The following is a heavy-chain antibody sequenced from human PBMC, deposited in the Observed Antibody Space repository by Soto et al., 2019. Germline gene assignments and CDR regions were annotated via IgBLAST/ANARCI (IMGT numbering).Heavy chain of an antibody. CDR2: ISGSGGST. Sequence: VQLVESGGGLVKPGGSLRLSCAASGFTFSDYYMTWIRQAPGKGLEWVSAISGSGGSTYYADSVKGRFTISRDNSKNTLYLQMNSLRAEDTAVYYCAKRQNWGLSRVAFDYWGQGTLVTVSS. CDR1: GFTFSDYY. J-gene: IGHJ4*02. D-gene: IGHD7-27*01. CDR3: AKRQNWGLSRVAFDY. V-gene: IGHV3-23*04.